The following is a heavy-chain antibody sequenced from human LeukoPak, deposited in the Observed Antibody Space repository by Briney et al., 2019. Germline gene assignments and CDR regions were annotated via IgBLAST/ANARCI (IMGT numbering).Heavy chain of an antibody. CDR3: ARHESPGGATIH. V-gene: IGHV4-38-2*01. D-gene: IGHD1-26*01. CDR2: IYHSGST. Sequence: NPSETLSLTCAVSGYSISSGYYWGWIRPPPGKGLEWIGSIYHSGSTYYNPSLKSRVTISVDTSKNQFSLKLSSVTAADTAVYYCARHESPGGATIHWGQGTPVTVSS. CDR1: GYSISSGYY. J-gene: IGHJ4*02.